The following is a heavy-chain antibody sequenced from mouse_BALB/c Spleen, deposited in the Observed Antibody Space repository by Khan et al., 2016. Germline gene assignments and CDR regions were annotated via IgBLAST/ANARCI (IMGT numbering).Heavy chain of an antibody. CDR1: GFTFSSYA. CDR2: ISSGATYT. Sequence: EVELVESGGGLVKPGGSLKLSCAASGFTFSSYAMSWVRQTPEKRLEWVATISSGATYTYYPDSVKGRFTISRDNAKNTLYLQMSSLRPEDTAMYYCASLDGYYDAYWGQGTVVTVSA. D-gene: IGHD2-3*01. V-gene: IGHV5-9-3*01. J-gene: IGHJ3*01. CDR3: ASLDGYYDAY.